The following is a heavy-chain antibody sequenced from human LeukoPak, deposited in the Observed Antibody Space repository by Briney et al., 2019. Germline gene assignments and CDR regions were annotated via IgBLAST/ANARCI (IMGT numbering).Heavy chain of an antibody. J-gene: IGHJ4*02. V-gene: IGHV3-9*01. D-gene: IGHD6-13*01. CDR2: ISWNSGSI. Sequence: GGSLRLSCAASGFTFDDYVMHWVRQAPGKGLEWVSGISWNSGSIGYADSVKGRFTISRDNAKNSLYLQMNSLRAEDTALYYCAKDGLGSSNWYYFDYWGQGTLVTVSS. CDR1: GFTFDDYV. CDR3: AKDGLGSSNWYYFDY.